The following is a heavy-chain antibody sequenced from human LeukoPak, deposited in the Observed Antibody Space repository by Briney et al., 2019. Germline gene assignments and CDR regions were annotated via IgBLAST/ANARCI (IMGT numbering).Heavy chain of an antibody. Sequence: PGGSLRLSCAASGFIFTSYSMNWVRQAPGKGLERISYISSSSSTIYYADSVRGRFTISRDNAKNSLYLQMNSLRAEDTAVYYCARGFHRYNYDSGAYSVYWGQGTLVTVSS. J-gene: IGHJ4*02. CDR2: ISSSSSTI. D-gene: IGHD3-22*01. CDR1: GFIFTSYS. V-gene: IGHV3-48*01. CDR3: ARGFHRYNYDSGAYSVY.